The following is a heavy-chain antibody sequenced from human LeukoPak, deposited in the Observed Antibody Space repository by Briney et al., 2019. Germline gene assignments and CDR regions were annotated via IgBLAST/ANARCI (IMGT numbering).Heavy chain of an antibody. Sequence: GGSLRLSCVTSVFTFSSDSIRWVRQAPGKGLEWVSYISSSSSAIKYADSVKGRFTISRDNAKNSLYLQMNSLRDKDTAVYYCARDLHYGFDYWGQGTLVSVSS. CDR3: ARDLHYGFDY. V-gene: IGHV3-48*02. CDR2: ISSSSSAI. J-gene: IGHJ4*02. D-gene: IGHD4-17*01. CDR1: VFTFSSDS.